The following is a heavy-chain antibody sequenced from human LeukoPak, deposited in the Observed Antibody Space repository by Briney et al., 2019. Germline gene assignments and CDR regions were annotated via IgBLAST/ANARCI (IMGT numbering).Heavy chain of an antibody. D-gene: IGHD3-16*01. J-gene: IGHJ6*02. Sequence: ASVKASCKASGYTFTNYYMHWVRQAPGQGLEWMGIINPSGGSTSYAQKFQGRVTMTRDTSTSTVYMELSSLRSEDTAVYYCAREIGMGAFDYYYYGMDVWGQGTTVTVSS. CDR2: INPSGGST. CDR1: GYTFTNYY. CDR3: AREIGMGAFDYYYYGMDV. V-gene: IGHV1-46*01.